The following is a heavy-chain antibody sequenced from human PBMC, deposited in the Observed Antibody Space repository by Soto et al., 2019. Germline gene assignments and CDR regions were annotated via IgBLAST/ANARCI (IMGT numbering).Heavy chain of an antibody. Sequence: ASVKVSCKASGYTFTSYGISWVRQAPGQGLEWMGWISAYSGGTNYAQKFQGWVTTTRDTSISTAYMELSRLKSDDSAVNYCARGSLAYGMDVRGQGTTVSVSS. V-gene: IGHV1-2*04. J-gene: IGHJ6*02. CDR2: ISAYSGGT. CDR1: GYTFTSYG. CDR3: ARGSLAYGMDV.